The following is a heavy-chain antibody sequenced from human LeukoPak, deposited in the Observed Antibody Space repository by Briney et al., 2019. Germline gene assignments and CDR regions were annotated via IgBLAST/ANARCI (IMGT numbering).Heavy chain of an antibody. V-gene: IGHV1-2*02. D-gene: IGHD6-13*01. CDR2: INPNSGGT. Sequence: ASVKVSCKASGYTFTGYYMQWVRQAPGQELEWMGWINPNSGGTNYAQKFQGRVTMTRDTSISTAYMELSRLRSDDTAVYYCARWGGLPPAAGPNFDYWGQGTLVTVSS. CDR1: GYTFTGYY. CDR3: ARWGGLPPAAGPNFDY. J-gene: IGHJ4*02.